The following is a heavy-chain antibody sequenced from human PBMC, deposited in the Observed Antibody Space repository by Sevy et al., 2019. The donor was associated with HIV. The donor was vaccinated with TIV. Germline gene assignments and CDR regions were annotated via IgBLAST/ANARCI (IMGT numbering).Heavy chain of an antibody. V-gene: IGHV3-53*01. Sequence: GGSLRLSCTVSGFTVSSNFISWVRQAPGKGLEWVSVIWLTGATYYADSVKGRFTISRDNSKNKVYLDMNSLRAEDTAVYYCARGKHVSDYYGSFDYWGQGTLVTVSS. CDR2: IWLTGAT. CDR3: ARGKHVSDYYGSFDY. D-gene: IGHD3-3*01. J-gene: IGHJ4*02. CDR1: GFTVSSNF.